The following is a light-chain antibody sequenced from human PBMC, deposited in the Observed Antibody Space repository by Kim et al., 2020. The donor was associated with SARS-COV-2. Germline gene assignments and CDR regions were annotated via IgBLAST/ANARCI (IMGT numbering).Light chain of an antibody. J-gene: IGKJ4*01. V-gene: IGKV1-5*03. Sequence: SASVGDRVTITCRSSQSISSWLAWYQQKPGKVPKLLIHEASRLESGVPSRFSGSASGTEFTLTISSLQPDDFATYYCQQYNSYPLTFGGGTKVEI. CDR2: EAS. CDR1: QSISSW. CDR3: QQYNSYPLT.